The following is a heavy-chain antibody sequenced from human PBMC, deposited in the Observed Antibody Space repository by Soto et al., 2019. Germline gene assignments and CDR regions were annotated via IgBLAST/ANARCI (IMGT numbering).Heavy chain of an antibody. D-gene: IGHD1-26*01. CDR3: AKEMSYGRPYDY. J-gene: IGHJ4*02. CDR2: ISATGDNT. CDR1: GFTFNNYA. Sequence: PGGSLRLSCAASGFTFNNYAVSWVRQAPGKGLEWVSAISATGDNTYYADFVEGRFTISRDNSENTLYLQMNGLRAEDTAMYYCAKEMSYGRPYDYWGQGTLVTVSS. V-gene: IGHV3-23*01.